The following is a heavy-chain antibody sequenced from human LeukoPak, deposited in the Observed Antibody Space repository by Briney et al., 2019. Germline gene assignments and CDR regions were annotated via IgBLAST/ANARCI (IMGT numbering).Heavy chain of an antibody. Sequence: GGSLRLSCAASGFTLNNYWMGWVRQAPGRGLEWVANINQDGSEKYYVDSVKGRFTISRDNSKNTLYLQVNSLRAEDTAVYYCAKGGKWDVTPFDYWGQGTLVTVSS. J-gene: IGHJ4*02. CDR2: INQDGSEK. CDR3: AKGGKWDVTPFDY. V-gene: IGHV3-7*03. CDR1: GFTLNNYW. D-gene: IGHD1-26*01.